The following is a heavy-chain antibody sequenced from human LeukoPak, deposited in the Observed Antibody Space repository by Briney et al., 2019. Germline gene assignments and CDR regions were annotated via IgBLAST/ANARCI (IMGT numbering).Heavy chain of an antibody. V-gene: IGHV3-48*03. CDR2: ISSSGSTI. D-gene: IGHD5-12*01. CDR1: GFTFSSYE. Sequence: PGGSLRLSCAASGFTFSSYEMNWVRQAPGKGLEWVSYISSSGSTIYYAGSVKGRFTISRDNAKNSLYLQMNSLRAEDTAVYYCAREGAGGYDYYYYGMDVWGQGTTVTVSS. CDR3: AREGAGGYDYYYYGMDV. J-gene: IGHJ6*02.